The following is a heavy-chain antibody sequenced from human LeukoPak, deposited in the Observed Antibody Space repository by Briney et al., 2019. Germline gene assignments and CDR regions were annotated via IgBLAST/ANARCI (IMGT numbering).Heavy chain of an antibody. CDR3: AREVRSTSWNWWFDP. D-gene: IGHD2-2*01. Sequence: GASVKVSCKASGGTFSTYVISWVRQAPGQGLEWMGWINPNSGGTNYAQKFQGRVTMTRDTSISTAYMELSRLRSDDTAVYYCAREVRSTSWNWWFDPWGQGTLVTVSS. J-gene: IGHJ5*02. CDR1: GGTFSTYV. V-gene: IGHV1-2*02. CDR2: INPNSGGT.